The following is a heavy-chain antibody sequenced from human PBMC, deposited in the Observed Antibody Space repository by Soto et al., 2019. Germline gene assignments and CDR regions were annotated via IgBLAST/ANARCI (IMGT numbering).Heavy chain of an antibody. CDR1: GGSISNYY. Sequence: SETLSLTCTVSGGSISNYYWSWIRQPPGKGLEWIGYIYYSGSTNYNPSLKSRVTISVDTSKNQFSLKLSSVTAADTAVYYCARGLENDSSGYRPLLKRYFDYWGQGTLVT. V-gene: IGHV4-59*01. CDR3: ARGLENDSSGYRPLLKRYFDY. CDR2: IYYSGST. J-gene: IGHJ4*02. D-gene: IGHD3-22*01.